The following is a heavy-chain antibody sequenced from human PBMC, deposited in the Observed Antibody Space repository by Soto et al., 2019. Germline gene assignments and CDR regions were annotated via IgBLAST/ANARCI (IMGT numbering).Heavy chain of an antibody. J-gene: IGHJ6*03. CDR1: GGTFSSYA. CDR3: ARAEAAPPYYYYMDV. V-gene: IGHV1-69*13. Sequence: GASVKVSCKGSGGTFSSYAISWVRQAPGQGLEWMGGIIPIFGTANYAQKFQGRVTITADESTSTAYMELSSLRSEDTAVYYCARAEAAPPYYYYMDVWGKGTTVTVSS. CDR2: IIPIFGTA. D-gene: IGHD6-6*01.